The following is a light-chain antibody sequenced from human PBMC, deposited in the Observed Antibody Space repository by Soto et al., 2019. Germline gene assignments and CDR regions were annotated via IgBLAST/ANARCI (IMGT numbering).Light chain of an antibody. J-gene: IGKJ1*01. CDR2: KAS. CDR3: QQRTNWWT. V-gene: IGKV1-5*03. CDR1: QSISSW. Sequence: DIQMTQSPPTLSASVGDRVTITCRASQSISSWLAWYQQKPGKAPKLLIHKASSLESGVPSRFSGSGSGTDFTLTISSLEPEDFAVYYCQQRTNWWTFGQGTKVDIK.